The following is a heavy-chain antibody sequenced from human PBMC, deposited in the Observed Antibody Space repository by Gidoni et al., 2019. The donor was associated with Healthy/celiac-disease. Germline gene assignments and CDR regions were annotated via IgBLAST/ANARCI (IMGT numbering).Heavy chain of an antibody. CDR1: GFTFSDYY. D-gene: IGHD1-26*01. V-gene: IGHV3-11*06. CDR2: ISSSSSYT. J-gene: IGHJ5*02. Sequence: QVQLVESGGGLVKPGGSLRLSCAASGFTFSDYYMSWIRQAPGKGLEWVSYISSSSSYTNYADSVKGRFTISRDNAKNSLYLQMNSLRAEDAAVYYCARDLRDSGIGFDPWGQGTLVTVSS. CDR3: ARDLRDSGIGFDP.